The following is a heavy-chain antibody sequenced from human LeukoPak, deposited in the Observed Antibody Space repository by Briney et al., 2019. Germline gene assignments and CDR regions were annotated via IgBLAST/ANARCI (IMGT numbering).Heavy chain of an antibody. CDR2: IYSGNT. D-gene: IGHD1-26*01. CDR1: GYSFTKFG. V-gene: IGHV1-18*01. CDR3: ARGSSGTEGFDP. Sequence: ASVKVPCKASGYSFTKFGISWVRQAPGRGLEWMGWIYSGNTKYAQSLQGRVTMTTDTSTSTAYMELRSLISDDTAVYYCARGSSGTEGFDPWGQGTLVTVSS. J-gene: IGHJ5*02.